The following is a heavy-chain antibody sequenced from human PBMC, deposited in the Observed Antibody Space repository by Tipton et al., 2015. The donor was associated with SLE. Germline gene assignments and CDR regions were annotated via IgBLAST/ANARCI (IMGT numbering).Heavy chain of an antibody. D-gene: IGHD2/OR15-2a*01. CDR2: IIPILGSA. CDR3: ARGLSRRHRFLDY. Sequence: QVQLVQSGAEVKKAGSSVKVSCKSSGGTFNSYATSWVRQAPGQGLEWMGAIIPILGSANYAQKFQGRITMTSSASISTAFLELSSLRSDDAAVYYCARGLSRRHRFLDYWGQGTLVTASS. CDR1: GGTFNSYA. J-gene: IGHJ4*02. V-gene: IGHV1-69*01.